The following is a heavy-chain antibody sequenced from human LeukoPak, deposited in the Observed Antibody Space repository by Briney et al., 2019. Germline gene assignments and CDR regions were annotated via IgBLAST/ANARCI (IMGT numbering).Heavy chain of an antibody. CDR1: GFTFSSYA. J-gene: IGHJ4*02. CDR3: ASLPYYGSGRRNFDY. D-gene: IGHD3-10*01. Sequence: GGSLRLSCAASGFTFSSYAMHWVRQAPGKGLEWVAVISYDGSNKYYADSVKGRFTISRDNSKNTLYLQMNSLRAEDTAVYYCASLPYYGSGRRNFDYWGQGTLVTVSS. V-gene: IGHV3-30-3*01. CDR2: ISYDGSNK.